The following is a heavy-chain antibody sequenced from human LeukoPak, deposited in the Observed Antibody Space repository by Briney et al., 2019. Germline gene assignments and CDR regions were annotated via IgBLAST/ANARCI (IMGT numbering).Heavy chain of an antibody. CDR3: ARDRNYYDSSGYYPSDY. CDR1: GFTFSDYY. J-gene: IGHJ4*02. D-gene: IGHD3-22*01. V-gene: IGHV3-11*01. Sequence: PGGSLRLSCAAAGFTFSDYYMSWIRKAPGKGLEWVSYISSSGSTIYYAYSEKGRFTISRDTAKNSLYLQMNSLRAEDTAVYYCARDRNYYDSSGYYPSDYWGQGTLVTVSS. CDR2: ISSSGSTI.